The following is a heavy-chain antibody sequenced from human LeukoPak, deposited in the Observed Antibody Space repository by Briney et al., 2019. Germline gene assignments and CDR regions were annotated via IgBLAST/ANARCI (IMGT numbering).Heavy chain of an antibody. V-gene: IGHV3-23*01. Sequence: GGSLRLSCAASGFTFSSYAMSWVRQAPGKGLEWVSATSGSGGNTYYADSVKGRFTMSRDNSKNTLYLQMNSLRAEDTAVYFCAKTVSGSHSYQGGDYWGQGTLVTVST. CDR1: GFTFSSYA. CDR3: AKTVSGSHSYQGGDY. J-gene: IGHJ4*02. CDR2: TSGSGGNT. D-gene: IGHD3-10*01.